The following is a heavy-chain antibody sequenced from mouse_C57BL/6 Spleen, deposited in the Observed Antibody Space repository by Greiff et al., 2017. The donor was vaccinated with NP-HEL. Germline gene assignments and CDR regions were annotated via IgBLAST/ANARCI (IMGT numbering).Heavy chain of an antibody. J-gene: IGHJ1*03. CDR3: ARDSYWYFDV. Sequence: DVLLVASGGGLVKPGGSLKLSCAASGFTFSDYGMHWVRQAPEKGLEWVAYISSGSSTIYYADTVKGRFTISRDNAKNTLFLQMTSLRSEDTAMYYCARDSYWYFDVWGTGTTVTVSS. CDR1: GFTFSDYG. CDR2: ISSGSSTI. V-gene: IGHV5-17*01.